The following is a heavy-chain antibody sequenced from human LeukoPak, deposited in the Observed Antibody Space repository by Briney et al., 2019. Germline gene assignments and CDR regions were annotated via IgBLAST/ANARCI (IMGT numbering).Heavy chain of an antibody. V-gene: IGHV4-34*01. Sequence: PSETLSLTCAVYGGSFSGYYWTWIRQTPEKGLEWIGEMNPSGSTSYNPSLKSRVTISVDTSKNQFSLKLSSVTAADTAVYYYARGRQDVTMIVVVMTAVSYYLDVWGKGTTVTVS. CDR2: MNPSGST. CDR3: ARGRQDVTMIVVVMTAVSYYLDV. D-gene: IGHD3-22*01. J-gene: IGHJ6*03. CDR1: GGSFSGYY.